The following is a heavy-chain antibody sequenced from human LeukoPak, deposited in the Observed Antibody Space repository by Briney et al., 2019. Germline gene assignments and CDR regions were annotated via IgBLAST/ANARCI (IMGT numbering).Heavy chain of an antibody. Sequence: GGSLRFSCAASGFTFSSYGMHWARQAPGKGLEWVAVISYDGSNKYYADSVKGRFTISRDNSKNTLYLQMNSLRAEDTAVYYCAKDSYGDYYFDYWGQGTLVTVSS. CDR2: ISYDGSNK. CDR3: AKDSYGDYYFDY. D-gene: IGHD4-17*01. CDR1: GFTFSSYG. V-gene: IGHV3-30*18. J-gene: IGHJ4*02.